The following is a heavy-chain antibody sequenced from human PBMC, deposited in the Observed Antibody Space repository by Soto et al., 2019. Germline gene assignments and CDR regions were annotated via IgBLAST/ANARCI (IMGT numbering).Heavy chain of an antibody. CDR1: GGTFSSYA. CDR2: IIPTFGTA. J-gene: IGHJ4*02. V-gene: IGHV1-69*06. CDR3: ARRARITMVRGEVYYFDY. Sequence: QVQLVQSGAEVKKPGSSVKVSCKASGGTFSSYAISWVRQAPGQGLEWMGGIIPTFGTANYAQKFQGRVTITADKSTSTAYMELSSLRSEDTAVYYCARRARITMVRGEVYYFDYWGQGTLVTVSS. D-gene: IGHD3-10*01.